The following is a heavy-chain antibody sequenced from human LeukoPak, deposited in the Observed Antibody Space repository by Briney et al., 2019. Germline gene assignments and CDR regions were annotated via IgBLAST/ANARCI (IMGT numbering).Heavy chain of an antibody. Sequence: GGTQRLSCAASGFIFRNYGMNWVRQAPGKGLEWVSGISGHGDITYYADSVKGRFTISRDNSRNTVYLQMNSLRAEDTAVYYCAKLPSGYYGSGSYYKAWIDYWGQGTLVTVSS. CDR1: GFIFRNYG. CDR3: AKLPSGYYGSGSYYKAWIDY. CDR2: ISGHGDIT. J-gene: IGHJ4*02. D-gene: IGHD3-10*01. V-gene: IGHV3-23*01.